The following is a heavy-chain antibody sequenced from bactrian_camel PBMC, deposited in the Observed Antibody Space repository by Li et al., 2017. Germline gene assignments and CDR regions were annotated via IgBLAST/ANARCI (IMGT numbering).Heavy chain of an antibody. CDR3: VRDGEYSGLSAHH. J-gene: IGHJ4*01. CDR1: GFAFERSY. D-gene: IGHD1*01. CDR2: INLSGPG. V-gene: IGHV3S36*01. Sequence: DVQLVESGGGLVQPGGSLRLSCSTSGFAFERSYMSWVRQAPGKGLEWVSWINLSGPGYYVGSVKGRFTISRDNAKNTVYLQMNTLKAEDTAMYYCVRDGEYSGLSAHHWGQGTQVTVS.